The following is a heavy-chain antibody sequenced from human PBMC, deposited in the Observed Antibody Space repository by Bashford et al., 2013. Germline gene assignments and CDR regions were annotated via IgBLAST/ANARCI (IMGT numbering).Heavy chain of an antibody. D-gene: IGHD3-10*01. V-gene: IGHV2-70*11. CDR2: IDWDDDK. J-gene: IGHJ5*02. CDR1: GFSLSTSGMC. CDR3: ARKLWFGELLMGFDP. Sequence: SGPTLVKPTQTLTLTCTFSGFSLSTSGMCVSWIRQPPGKALEWLARIDWDDDKYYSTSLKTRLTISKDTSKNQVVLTMTNMDPVDTATYYCARKLWFGELLMGFDPWGQGTLVTVSS.